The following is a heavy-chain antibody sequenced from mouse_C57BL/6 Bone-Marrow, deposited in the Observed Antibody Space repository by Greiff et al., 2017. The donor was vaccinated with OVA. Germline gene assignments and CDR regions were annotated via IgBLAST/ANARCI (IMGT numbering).Heavy chain of an antibody. D-gene: IGHD1-1*01. V-gene: IGHV5-4*03. J-gene: IGHJ3*01. CDR1: GFTFSSYA. CDR3: APITRGFAY. Sequence: DVKLVESGGGLVKPGGSLKLSCAASGFTFSSYAMSWVRQTPEKRLEWVATISDGGSYTYYPDNVKGRFTISRDNAKNNLYLQMSHLKSEDTAMYYRAPITRGFAYWGQGTLVTVSA. CDR2: ISDGGSYT.